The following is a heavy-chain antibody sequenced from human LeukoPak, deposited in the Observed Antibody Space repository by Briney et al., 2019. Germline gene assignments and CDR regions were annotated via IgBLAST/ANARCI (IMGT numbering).Heavy chain of an antibody. D-gene: IGHD2-2*01. V-gene: IGHV3-53*01. J-gene: IGHJ3*02. CDR3: ARARPAAMGDAFDI. Sequence: GGSLRLSCAASGFTVSSNYMSWVRQAPGKGLEWVSLIYSGGTTYYADSVKGRFTISRDNSKNTLYLQMNSLRAEDTAVYYCARARPAAMGDAFDIWGQGTMVTVSS. CDR2: IYSGGTT. CDR1: GFTVSSNY.